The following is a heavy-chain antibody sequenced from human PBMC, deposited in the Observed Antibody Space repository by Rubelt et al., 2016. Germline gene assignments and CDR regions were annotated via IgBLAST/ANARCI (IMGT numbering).Heavy chain of an antibody. CDR2: IYHSGST. Sequence: QLQLQESGPGLVKPSETLPLTCTVSGGSISSSSYYWGWIRQPPGKGLEWIGSIYHSGSTYYNPSLKGRVTISVDTSKNQFSLKLSSVTAADTAVYYCARGPRFLEWSSVDYWGQGTLVTVSS. CDR3: ARGPRFLEWSSVDY. V-gene: IGHV4-39*07. CDR1: GGSISSSSYY. D-gene: IGHD3-3*01. J-gene: IGHJ4*02.